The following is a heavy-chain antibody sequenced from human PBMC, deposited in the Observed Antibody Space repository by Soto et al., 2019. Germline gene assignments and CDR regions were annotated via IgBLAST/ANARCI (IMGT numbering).Heavy chain of an antibody. Sequence: SETLSLTCTASGGSIGSYHWSWVRQPPGKGLEWIASVYYTGTTNYNPSLGSRVTISIDAPENQISLKLTSVTAADTAFYYCARDTVLTGMFDLWGQGTLVTVSS. CDR3: ARDTVLTGMFDL. D-gene: IGHD4-17*01. J-gene: IGHJ5*02. CDR1: GGSIGSYH. CDR2: VYYTGTT. V-gene: IGHV4-59*01.